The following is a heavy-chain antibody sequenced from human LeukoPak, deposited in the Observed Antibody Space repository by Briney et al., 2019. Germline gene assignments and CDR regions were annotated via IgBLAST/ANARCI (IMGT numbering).Heavy chain of an antibody. CDR3: AKDGIIYGDYPHWFDP. Sequence: PGGSLRLSCAASGFTFSSYGMHWVRQAPGKRLEWVAVISYDGSNKYYADSVKGRFTISRDNSRNTLYLQMNSLRAEDTAVYYCAKDGIIYGDYPHWFDPWGQGTLVTVSS. CDR1: GFTFSSYG. V-gene: IGHV3-30*18. J-gene: IGHJ5*02. CDR2: ISYDGSNK. D-gene: IGHD4-17*01.